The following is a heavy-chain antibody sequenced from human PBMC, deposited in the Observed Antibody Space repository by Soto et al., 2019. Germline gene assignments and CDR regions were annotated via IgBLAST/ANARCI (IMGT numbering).Heavy chain of an antibody. CDR2: ISYDGSNK. CDR3: ARWGVVAGDFDY. D-gene: IGHD6-19*01. J-gene: IGHJ4*02. Sequence: GGSLRLSCAASGFTFSSYGMHWVRQAPGKGLEWVAVISYDGSNKYYADSVKGRFTISRDNSKNTLYLQMNSLRAEDTAVYYCARWGVVAGDFDYWGQGTLVTVSS. V-gene: IGHV3-30*03. CDR1: GFTFSSYG.